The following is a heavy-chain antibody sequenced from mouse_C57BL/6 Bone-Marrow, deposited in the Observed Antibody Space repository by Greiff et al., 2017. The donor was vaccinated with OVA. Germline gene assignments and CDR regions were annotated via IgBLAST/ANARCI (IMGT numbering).Heavy chain of an antibody. V-gene: IGHV6-6*01. CDR2: IRNKANNPAT. CDR1: GFTFSDAW. D-gene: IGHD1-1*01. Sequence: EVKLMESGGGLVQPGGSMKLSCAASGFTFSDAWMDWVRQSPEKGLEWVAEIRNKANNPATYYAVSVKGRFTISRDDSKSSVDLQMISLRAEDTGIYYCTTYYYGSREYFDVWGTGTTVTVSS. J-gene: IGHJ1*03. CDR3: TTYYYGSREYFDV.